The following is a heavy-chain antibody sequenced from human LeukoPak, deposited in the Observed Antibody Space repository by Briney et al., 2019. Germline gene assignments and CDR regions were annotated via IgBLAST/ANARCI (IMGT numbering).Heavy chain of an antibody. CDR2: IKEDGSEK. D-gene: IGHD3-22*01. J-gene: IGHJ3*01. CDR1: GFTFSRYW. V-gene: IGHV3-7*01. CDR3: ARDWLAGNPYHAFDL. Sequence: GGSLRLSCAASGFTFSRYWMSWVRQAPGKGLGCVANIKEDGSEKYYVDSVKGRFTISRDNAKNSLYLQMNSLRAKDTAVYYCARDWLAGNPYHAFDLWGKGTMVTVSS.